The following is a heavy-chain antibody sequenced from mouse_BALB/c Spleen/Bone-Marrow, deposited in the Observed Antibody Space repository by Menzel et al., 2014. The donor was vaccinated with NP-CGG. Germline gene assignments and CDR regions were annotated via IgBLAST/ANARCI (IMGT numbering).Heavy chain of an antibody. V-gene: IGHV1-69*02. J-gene: IGHJ3*01. CDR2: NYASDSNT. CDR1: GDTFTSEW. D-gene: IGHD2-1*01. CDR3: TIYVNSGFAY. Sequence: QVQPQQSGAELARPGASAKLSCKASGDTFTSEWINRGFQSPLQSLEWTGDNYASDSNTNHNQKFKDKATLTIDKSSTTAYMQLRSPTSEVSAFYHCTIYVNSGFAYWGQGTLVTVSA.